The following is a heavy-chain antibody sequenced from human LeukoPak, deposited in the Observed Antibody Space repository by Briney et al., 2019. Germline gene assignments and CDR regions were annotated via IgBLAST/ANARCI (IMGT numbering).Heavy chain of an antibody. CDR2: INPNSGGT. D-gene: IGHD3-22*01. Sequence: GASVKVSCKASGYTFTGYYMHWVRQAPGQGLEWMGWINPNSGGTNYAQKFQGRVTMTRGTSIGTAYMELSRLRSDDTAVYYCARADTSYYYDSSGYYGYWGQGTLVTVSS. V-gene: IGHV1-2*02. CDR1: GYTFTGYY. J-gene: IGHJ4*02. CDR3: ARADTSYYYDSSGYYGY.